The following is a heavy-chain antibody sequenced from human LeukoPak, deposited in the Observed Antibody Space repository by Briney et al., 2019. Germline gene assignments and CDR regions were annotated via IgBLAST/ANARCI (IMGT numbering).Heavy chain of an antibody. Sequence: GGSLRLSCAASGFTFSSYSMTWVRQAPGKGLEWVSSISSSSSYIYYADSVKGRFTISRDNSKNTLYLQMNSLRAEDTAVYYCARGPRGDGYNDYWGQGTLVTVSS. D-gene: IGHD5-24*01. CDR3: ARGPRGDGYNDY. CDR1: GFTFSSYS. J-gene: IGHJ4*02. CDR2: ISSSSSYI. V-gene: IGHV3-21*04.